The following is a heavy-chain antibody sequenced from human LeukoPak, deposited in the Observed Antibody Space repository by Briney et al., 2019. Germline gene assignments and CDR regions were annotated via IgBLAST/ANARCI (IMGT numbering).Heavy chain of an antibody. CDR1: GYTFTSYG. J-gene: IGHJ6*03. D-gene: IGHD3-10*01. CDR2: ISAYNGNT. V-gene: IGHV1-18*01. Sequence: ASVKVSCKASGYTFTSYGISWVRQAPGQGLEWMGWISAYNGNTNYAQKLQGRVTMTTDTSTSTAYMELRSLRSDDTAVYYCARVSPQISGGSGSYYNSYYYYYYMDVWGKGTTVTVSS. CDR3: ARVSPQISGGSGSYYNSYYYYYYMDV.